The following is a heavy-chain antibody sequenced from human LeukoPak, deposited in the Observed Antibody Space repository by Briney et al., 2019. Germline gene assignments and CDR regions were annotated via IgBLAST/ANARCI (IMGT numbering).Heavy chain of an antibody. CDR1: GFTFSSYA. D-gene: IGHD5-18*01. CDR2: ISGSGGST. J-gene: IGHJ4*02. Sequence: GGSLRLSCAASGFTFSSYAMSWVPQAPGKGLEWVSAISGSGGSTYYADSVKGRFTISRDNSKNTLYLQMNSLRAEDTAVYYCARPPRGYSYQPPDYWGQGTLVTVSS. V-gene: IGHV3-23*01. CDR3: ARPPRGYSYQPPDY.